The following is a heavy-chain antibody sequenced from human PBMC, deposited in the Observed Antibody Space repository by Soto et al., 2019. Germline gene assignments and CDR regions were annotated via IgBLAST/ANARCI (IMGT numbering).Heavy chain of an antibody. Sequence: QVQLRESGPGLVKPSETLSLTCSFSGDSMSEFYWSWIRQSPGKGLEWIGYVHYVGTTKYNPSHKSRVTISVDTSKKQFSLNLRSVTAADTAVYYCTRLNYYDTSGYPYFVDYWGQGAPVTVSS. D-gene: IGHD3-22*01. V-gene: IGHV4-59*12. CDR3: TRLNYYDTSGYPYFVDY. J-gene: IGHJ4*02. CDR2: VHYVGTT. CDR1: GDSMSEFY.